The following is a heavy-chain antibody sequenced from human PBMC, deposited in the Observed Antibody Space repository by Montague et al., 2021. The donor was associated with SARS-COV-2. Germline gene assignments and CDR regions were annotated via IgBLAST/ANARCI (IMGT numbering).Heavy chain of an antibody. CDR1: GGSISSYY. J-gene: IGHJ5*02. V-gene: IGHV4-59*13. CDR2: IFHSCIT. CDR3: ARTEYNWNDWFDH. D-gene: IGHD1-20*01. Sequence: SETLSLTCSVSGGSISSYYWCWIRQSPGPGLERMGYIFHSCITDSNSSLRRRVTISVYMSKNQFSLPLNSVTAADSADYYCARTEYNWNDWFDHWGQGTLVTVSS.